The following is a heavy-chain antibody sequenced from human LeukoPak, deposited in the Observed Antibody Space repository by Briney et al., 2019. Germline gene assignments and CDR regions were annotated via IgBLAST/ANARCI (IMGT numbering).Heavy chain of an antibody. J-gene: IGHJ4*02. D-gene: IGHD5-12*01. Sequence: SETLSLTCAVYGGSFSGYYWSWIRQPPGKGLEWIGEINHSGSTNYNPSLKSRVTISVDTSKNQFSLKLSSVTAADTAVYYCARRGEWLRFLRPFDYWGQGTLVTVSS. CDR1: GGSFSGYY. V-gene: IGHV4-34*01. CDR2: INHSGST. CDR3: ARRGEWLRFLRPFDY.